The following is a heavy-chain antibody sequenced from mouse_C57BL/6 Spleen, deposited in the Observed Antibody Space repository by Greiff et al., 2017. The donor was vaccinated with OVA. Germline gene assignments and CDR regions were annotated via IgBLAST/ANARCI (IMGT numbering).Heavy chain of an antibody. CDR3: ALLHYYAMDY. CDR2: IDPSDSET. D-gene: IGHD1-1*01. V-gene: IGHV1-52*01. Sequence: QVQLQQPGAELVRPGSSVKLSCKASGYTFTSYWMHWVKQRPIQGLEWIGNIDPSDSETHYNQKFKDKATLTVDKSSSTAYMQLSSLTSEDSAVYYCALLHYYAMDYWGQGTSVTVSS. CDR1: GYTFTSYW. J-gene: IGHJ4*01.